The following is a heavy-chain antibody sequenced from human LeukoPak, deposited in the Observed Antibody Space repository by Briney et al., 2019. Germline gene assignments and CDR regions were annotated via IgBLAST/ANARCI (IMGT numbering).Heavy chain of an antibody. J-gene: IGHJ4*02. CDR2: IWYDGSNK. CDR1: GFAFSSYG. CDR3: ASLAARHSDY. D-gene: IGHD6-6*01. Sequence: GGSLRLSCAASGFAFSSYGMHWVRQAPGKGLEWVAVIWYDGSNKYYADSVKGRFTISRDNSKNTLYLEMNSLRAEDTAVYYCASLAARHSDYWGQGTLVTVSS. V-gene: IGHV3-33*01.